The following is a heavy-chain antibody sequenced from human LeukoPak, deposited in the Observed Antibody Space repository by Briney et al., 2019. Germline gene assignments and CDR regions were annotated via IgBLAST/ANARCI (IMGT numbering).Heavy chain of an antibody. CDR3: ARVLSGYYGSGSYPDY. D-gene: IGHD3-10*01. J-gene: IGHJ4*02. Sequence: GGSLRLSCAASGFTFSSYGMHWVRQAPGKGLEWVAVIWYDGSNKYYADSVKGRFTISRDNSKNTLYLQMNSLRAEDTAVYYCARVLSGYYGSGSYPDYWGQGTLVTVSS. CDR1: GFTFSSYG. V-gene: IGHV3-33*01. CDR2: IWYDGSNK.